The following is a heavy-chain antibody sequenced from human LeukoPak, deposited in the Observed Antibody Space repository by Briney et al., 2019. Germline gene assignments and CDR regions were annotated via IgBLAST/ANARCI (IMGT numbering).Heavy chain of an antibody. V-gene: IGHV4-31*03. D-gene: IGHD6-19*01. CDR3: ARVDRAVAGTGGNTIPFDY. Sequence: KTSETLSLTCTVSGGSISSGGYYWSWIRQHPGKGLEWIGYIYYSGSTYYNPSLKSRVTISVDTSKNQFSLKLSSVTAADTAVYYCARVDRAVAGTGGNTIPFDYWGQGTLVTVSS. CDR2: IYYSGST. CDR1: GGSISSGGYY. J-gene: IGHJ4*02.